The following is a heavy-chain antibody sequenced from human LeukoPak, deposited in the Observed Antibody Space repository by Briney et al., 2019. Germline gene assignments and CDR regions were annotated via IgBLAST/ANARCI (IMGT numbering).Heavy chain of an antibody. V-gene: IGHV3-23*01. D-gene: IGHD2-2*01. CDR1: GFTFSDYA. J-gene: IGHJ4*02. CDR2: ISRSGGST. Sequence: GGSLRLSCAASGFTFSDYATSWVRQPPGKGLEWVSAISRSGGSTYYADSVKGRFTISRDNSKNTLYLQMNSLRAEDTAVYYCAKAVVPSSTSEGNFDYWGQGTLVTVSS. CDR3: AKAVVPSSTSEGNFDY.